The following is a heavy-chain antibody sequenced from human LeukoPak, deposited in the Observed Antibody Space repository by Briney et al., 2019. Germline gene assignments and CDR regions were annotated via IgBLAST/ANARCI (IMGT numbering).Heavy chain of an antibody. V-gene: IGHV3-7*05. CDR2: IKQDGSEK. CDR1: GLTSSNYW. J-gene: IGHJ4*02. CDR3: ASTQTFDY. Sequence: RGTLRPSCAASGLTSSNYWMGGVRRAPGKGLEWVANIKQDGSEKYSADSVKGRFTISRDNAKSSLYLQLNSLRVEDTAVYHCASTQTFDYWGQGTLVTVPS.